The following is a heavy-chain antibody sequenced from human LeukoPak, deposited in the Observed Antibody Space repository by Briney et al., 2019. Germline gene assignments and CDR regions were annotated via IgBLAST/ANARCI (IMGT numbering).Heavy chain of an antibody. V-gene: IGHV1-69*04. Sequence: EASVKVSCKASGGTFSSYAISWVRQAPGQGLEWMGRIIPILGIANYAQKFQGRVTITADESTSTAYMELSSLRSEDTAVYYCARDVIAVAGTYYFDYWGQGTLVTVSS. D-gene: IGHD6-19*01. CDR2: IIPILGIA. CDR1: GGTFSSYA. CDR3: ARDVIAVAGTYYFDY. J-gene: IGHJ4*02.